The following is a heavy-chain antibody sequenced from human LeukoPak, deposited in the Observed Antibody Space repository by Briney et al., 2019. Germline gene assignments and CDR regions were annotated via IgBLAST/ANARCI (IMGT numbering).Heavy chain of an antibody. J-gene: IGHJ5*02. CDR2: IKSKTDGGTT. Sequence: GGSLRLSCAASGFTFSSFAMSWVRQAPGKGLEWVGRIKSKTDGGTTDYAAPVKGRFTISRDDSKDTLYLQMNSLKTEDTAVYYCTTGPFTIFGLRKDNWFDPWGQGTLVTVSS. D-gene: IGHD3-3*01. CDR3: TTGPFTIFGLRKDNWFDP. CDR1: GFTFSSFA. V-gene: IGHV3-15*01.